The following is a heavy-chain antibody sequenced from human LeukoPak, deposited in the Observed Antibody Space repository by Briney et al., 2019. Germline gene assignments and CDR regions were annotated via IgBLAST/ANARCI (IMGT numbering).Heavy chain of an antibody. D-gene: IGHD3-10*01. CDR2: IRPDGSEK. CDR3: ARLSAMVRGPEDIFYFEY. J-gene: IGHJ4*02. Sequence: GGSLRLSCETSGFSFSTYWMSWVRQAPGKGLEWEDNIRPDGSEKYYVDSVKGRFTISRDIAKQSVFLQMTSLRVEDTAVYYCARLSAMVRGPEDIFYFEYWGLGTLVTVSS. V-gene: IGHV3-7*01. CDR1: GFSFSTYW.